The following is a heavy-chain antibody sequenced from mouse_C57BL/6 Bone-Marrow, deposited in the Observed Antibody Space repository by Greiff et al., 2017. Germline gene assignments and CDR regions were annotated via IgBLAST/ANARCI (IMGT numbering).Heavy chain of an antibody. Sequence: AAAGIDFSRYWMSWVRRAPGKGLEWIGEINPDSSTINYAPSLKDKFIISRDNAKNTPYLQMSKVRSEDTALYYCARLLIPRYFDVWGTGTTVTVSS. J-gene: IGHJ1*03. V-gene: IGHV4-1*01. D-gene: IGHD1-1*01. CDR1: GIDFSRYW. CDR3: ARLLIPRYFDV. CDR2: INPDSSTI.